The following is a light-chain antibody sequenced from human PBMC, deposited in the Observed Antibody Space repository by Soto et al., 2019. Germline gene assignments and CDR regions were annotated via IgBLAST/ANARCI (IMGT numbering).Light chain of an antibody. CDR3: ISYAGSKRV. J-gene: IGLJ3*02. V-gene: IGLV2-8*01. CDR2: EVS. Sequence: QSALTQPPSASGSPGQSVTISCTGTSSDVGGYNYVSWYQQHPGKAPKLMIYEVSKRPSGVPDRFSGSKSGNTASLTVSWLQAEDEAAYYCISYAGSKRVFGGWTKLNV. CDR1: SSDVGGYNY.